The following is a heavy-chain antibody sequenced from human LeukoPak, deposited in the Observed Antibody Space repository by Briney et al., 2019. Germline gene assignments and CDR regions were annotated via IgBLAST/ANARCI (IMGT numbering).Heavy chain of an antibody. CDR1: GYTFTGYY. D-gene: IGHD6-19*01. V-gene: IGHV1-2*02. Sequence: GASVKVSCKASGYTFTGYYMHWVRQAPGQGLEWMGWINPNSGGTNYAQKFQGRVTMTRDTSISTAYMELSRLRSDDTAVYYCARIPPGYSSGWFDYWGQGTLVTVSS. CDR2: INPNSGGT. J-gene: IGHJ4*02. CDR3: ARIPPGYSSGWFDY.